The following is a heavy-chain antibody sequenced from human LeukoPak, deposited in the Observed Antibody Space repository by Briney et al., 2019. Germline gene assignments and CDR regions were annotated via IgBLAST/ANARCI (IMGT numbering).Heavy chain of an antibody. CDR3: ARDRSGYYDSSGLDY. CDR2: IYYSGST. D-gene: IGHD3-22*01. V-gene: IGHV4-31*03. CDR1: GGSISSDGYY. J-gene: IGHJ4*02. Sequence: PSETLSLTCTVSGGSISSDGYYWSWIRQHPGKGLEWIGYIYYSGSTYYNPSLKSRVTISVDTSKNQFSLKLSSVTAADTAVYYCARDRSGYYDSSGLDYWGQGTLVTVSS.